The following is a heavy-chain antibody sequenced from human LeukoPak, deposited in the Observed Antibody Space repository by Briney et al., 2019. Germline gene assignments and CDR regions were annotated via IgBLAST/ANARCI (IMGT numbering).Heavy chain of an antibody. CDR1: GFTFSNFA. CDR2: ITYDGSNK. CDR3: ARDNSGDPFDAFDS. J-gene: IGHJ3*02. D-gene: IGHD2-15*01. V-gene: IGHV3-30-3*01. Sequence: GGSLRLSCAASGFTFSNFAMHWVRQAPGKGLEWVAVITYDGSNKYYADSVKGRFTISRDNSKNTLYLQMNSLRAEDTAVYYCARDNSGDPFDAFDSWGQGTMVTVSS.